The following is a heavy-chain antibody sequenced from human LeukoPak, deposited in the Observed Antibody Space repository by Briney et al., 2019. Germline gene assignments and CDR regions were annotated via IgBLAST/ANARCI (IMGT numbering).Heavy chain of an antibody. V-gene: IGHV3-21*04. Sequence: GGSLRLSCAVSGLTFSSYSFNWVRQAPGKGLEWVSSITATSSYIYYADSVKGRFTISRDNAKNSLYLQMNSLRAEDTAVYYCARLRRNNDNSGYYYYYDYWGQGTLVTVSS. D-gene: IGHD3-22*01. CDR3: ARLRRNNDNSGYYYYYDY. J-gene: IGHJ4*02. CDR2: ITATSSYI. CDR1: GLTFSSYS.